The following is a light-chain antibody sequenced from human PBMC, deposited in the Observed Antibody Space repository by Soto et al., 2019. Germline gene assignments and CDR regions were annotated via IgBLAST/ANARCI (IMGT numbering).Light chain of an antibody. Sequence: QSVLTQPPSVSGAPGQRVIISCTGSSSNIGAGYAVHWYQQLPGTAPKLLIYGNNYRPSGVPDRFSASKSGTSASLAITGLQAEDEADYYCHSYDNGPGVFGGGTKLTVL. CDR1: SSNIGAGYA. V-gene: IGLV1-40*01. J-gene: IGLJ2*01. CDR3: HSYDNGPGV. CDR2: GNN.